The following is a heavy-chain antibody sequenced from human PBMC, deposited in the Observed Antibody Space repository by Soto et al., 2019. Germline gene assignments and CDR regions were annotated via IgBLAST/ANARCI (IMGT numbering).Heavy chain of an antibody. J-gene: IGHJ3*02. D-gene: IGHD4-17*01. CDR1: GGSISSYY. V-gene: IGHV4-59*08. Sequence: SETLSLTCTVSGGSISSYYWSWIRQPPGKGLEWIGYIYYSGSTNYNPSLKSRVTISVDTSKNQFSLKLSSVTAADTAVYYCARLHGDYEGDAFDIRGQGTMVTVSS. CDR2: IYYSGST. CDR3: ARLHGDYEGDAFDI.